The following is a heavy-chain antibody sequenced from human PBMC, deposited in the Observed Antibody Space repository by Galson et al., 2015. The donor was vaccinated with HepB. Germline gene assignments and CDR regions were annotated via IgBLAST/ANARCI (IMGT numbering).Heavy chain of an antibody. V-gene: IGHV3-20*01. CDR1: GFTFDDYG. CDR2: INWNGGST. Sequence: SLRLSCAASGFTFDDYGMSWVRQAPGKGLEWVSGINWNGGSTGYADSVKGRFTISRDNAKNSLYLQMNSLRAEDTALYHCARFRPLIRGMDVWGQGTTVTVSS. J-gene: IGHJ6*02. CDR3: ARFRPLIRGMDV.